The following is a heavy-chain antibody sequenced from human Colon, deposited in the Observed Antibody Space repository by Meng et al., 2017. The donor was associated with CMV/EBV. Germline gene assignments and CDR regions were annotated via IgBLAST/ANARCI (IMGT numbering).Heavy chain of an antibody. J-gene: IGHJ3*02. Sequence: GESLKISCTASGFAVSSNYMSWVRQAPRKGLEWISVIYSDHKTYYADSVKGRFTISRDNSKNTLSLQMNNLRLEDTAVYYCARDPWAPDAFDIWGQGTVVTVSS. CDR1: GFAVSSNY. CDR3: ARDPWAPDAFDI. V-gene: IGHV3-66*02. CDR2: IYSDHKT. D-gene: IGHD7-27*01.